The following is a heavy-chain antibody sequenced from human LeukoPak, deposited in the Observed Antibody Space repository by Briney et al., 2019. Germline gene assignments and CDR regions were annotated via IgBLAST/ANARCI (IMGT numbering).Heavy chain of an antibody. CDR3: AKDIWYNWNDPRLAFDI. CDR1: GFTFSSYN. J-gene: IGHJ3*02. V-gene: IGHV3-21*04. Sequence: SGGSLRLSCAASGFTFSSYNMHWVRQAPGKGLEWVSSISSSSSSIYYADSVRGRFTISRDNAKNSLYLQMNSLRAEDTALYYCAKDIWYNWNDPRLAFDIWGQGTMVTVSS. CDR2: ISSSSSSI. D-gene: IGHD1-20*01.